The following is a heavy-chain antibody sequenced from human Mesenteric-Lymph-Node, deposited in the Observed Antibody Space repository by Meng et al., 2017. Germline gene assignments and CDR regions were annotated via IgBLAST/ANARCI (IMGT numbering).Heavy chain of an antibody. J-gene: IGHJ4*02. V-gene: IGHV3-66*01. D-gene: IGHD3-22*01. Sequence: GESLKISCAASEFTVSSNYMSWVRQAPGKGLEWVSVIYSGGNTYYADSVKGRFTISRDNSKNTLYLQMNSLRAEDTALYYCARIYDSSAYYYYFDYWGQGTLVTVSS. CDR2: IYSGGNT. CDR3: ARIYDSSAYYYYFDY. CDR1: EFTVSSNY.